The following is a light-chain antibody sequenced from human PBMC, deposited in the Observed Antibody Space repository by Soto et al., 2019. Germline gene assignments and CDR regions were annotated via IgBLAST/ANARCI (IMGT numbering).Light chain of an antibody. CDR1: QSVRSS. CDR2: GAS. V-gene: IGKV3-20*01. Sequence: LTQSPGTLSLSPGERATLSCRASQSVRSSVAWYQQKPGQAPRLLIYGASTRATGIPDRFSGSGSGTDFTLTINRLEPGDLAVYFCHQYIREPFTFGPGTKVDIK. CDR3: HQYIREPFT. J-gene: IGKJ3*01.